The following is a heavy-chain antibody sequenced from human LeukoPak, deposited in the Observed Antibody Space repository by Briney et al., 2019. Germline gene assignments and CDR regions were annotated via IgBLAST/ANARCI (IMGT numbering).Heavy chain of an antibody. CDR1: GFTFSSYS. D-gene: IGHD5-18*01. Sequence: GSLRLSCAASGFTFSSYSMNWVRQPPGKGLEWIGEINHSGSTNYNPSLKSRVTISVDTSKNQFSLKLSSVTAADTAVYYCARGRGGYSYGSGYYFDHWGQGTLVTVSS. J-gene: IGHJ4*02. V-gene: IGHV4-34*01. CDR2: INHSGST. CDR3: ARGRGGYSYGSGYYFDH.